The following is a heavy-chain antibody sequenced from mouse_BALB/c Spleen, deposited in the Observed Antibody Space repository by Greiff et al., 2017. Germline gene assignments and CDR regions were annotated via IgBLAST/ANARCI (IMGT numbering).Heavy chain of an antibody. CDR2: ISSGGGST. Sequence: DVQLVESGGGLVKPGGSLKLSCAASGFAFSSYDMSWVRQTPEKRLEWVAYISSGGGSTYYPDTVKGRFTISRDNAKNTLYLQMSSLKSEDTAMYYCARQDYGYLYAMDYWGQGTSVTVSS. D-gene: IGHD1-2*01. CDR3: ARQDYGYLYAMDY. CDR1: GFAFSSYD. V-gene: IGHV5-12-1*01. J-gene: IGHJ4*01.